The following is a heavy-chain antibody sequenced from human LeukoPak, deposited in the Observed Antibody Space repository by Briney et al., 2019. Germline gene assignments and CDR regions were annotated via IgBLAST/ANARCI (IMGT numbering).Heavy chain of an antibody. CDR2: ISSGYTI. D-gene: IGHD6-6*01. V-gene: IGHV3-11*01. CDR3: AKDRTSSYMFDN. Sequence: PGGSLRLSCAASGFTFSDYYMSWVRQAPGKGLEWVSYISSGYTIYYADSVKGRFTISRDNAKNSLYLQMNSLRAEDTAVYYCAKDRTSSYMFDNWGQGTLVTVSS. CDR1: GFTFSDYY. J-gene: IGHJ4*02.